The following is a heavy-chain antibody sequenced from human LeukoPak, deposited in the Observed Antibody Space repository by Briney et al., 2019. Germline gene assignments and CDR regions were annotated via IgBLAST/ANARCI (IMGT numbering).Heavy chain of an antibody. J-gene: IGHJ4*02. CDR2: IKSISYGGTI. V-gene: IGHV3-15*01. Sequence: GGFLRLSCATSGFNFNDAWMNWVRQAPGKGLEWLGRIKSISYGGTIDYAAPVKGRFTISRDDSKNTLYLQMDSLETEDTAIYYCTRTWPGNTCFNFWGQGTLVTVSS. CDR1: GFNFNDAW. CDR3: TRTWPGNTCFNF. D-gene: IGHD1-7*01.